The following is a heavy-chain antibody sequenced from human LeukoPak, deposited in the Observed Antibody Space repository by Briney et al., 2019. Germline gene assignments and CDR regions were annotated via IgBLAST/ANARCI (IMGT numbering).Heavy chain of an antibody. Sequence: ASVKVSCKTSGYSFTAFYIHWVRQAPGQGLEWMGWIHPRRGDTNYAQKFQGRVTMTRDTSINTAYMEMNRLRSDDTAVYYCAREMYAVGATRGDYWGQGTLVTVSS. J-gene: IGHJ4*02. CDR1: GYSFTAFY. D-gene: IGHD1-26*01. V-gene: IGHV1-2*02. CDR2: IHPRRGDT. CDR3: AREMYAVGATRGDY.